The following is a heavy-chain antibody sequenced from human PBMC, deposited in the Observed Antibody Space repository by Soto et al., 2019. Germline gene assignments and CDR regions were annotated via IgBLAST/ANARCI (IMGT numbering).Heavy chain of an antibody. Sequence: QVQLVESGGGVVQPGRSLRLSCAASGFTFSSYGMHWVRQAPGKGLEWVAVISYDGSNKYYADSVKGRFTISRDNSKNTLYLQMNSLRAEDTAVYYCAKPPRASGSYWGYGMDVWGQGTTVTVSS. V-gene: IGHV3-30*18. CDR3: AKPPRASGSYWGYGMDV. CDR1: GFTFSSYG. D-gene: IGHD3-10*01. CDR2: ISYDGSNK. J-gene: IGHJ6*02.